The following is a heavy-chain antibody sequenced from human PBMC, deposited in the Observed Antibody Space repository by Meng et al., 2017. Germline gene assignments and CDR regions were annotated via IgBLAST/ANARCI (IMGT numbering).Heavy chain of an antibody. CDR1: GGSFSGYY. J-gene: IGHJ4*02. CDR3: ARVPDAEWIQLWFAGADY. V-gene: IGHV4-34*01. Sequence: VQLQQWGAGLLKPSETLSLTCAVYGGSFSGYYWSWIRQPPGKGLEWIGEINHSGSTNYNPSLKSRVTISVDTSKNTLYLQMNSLRAEDTAVYYCARVPDAEWIQLWFAGADYWGQGTLVTVSS. D-gene: IGHD5-18*01. CDR2: INHSGST.